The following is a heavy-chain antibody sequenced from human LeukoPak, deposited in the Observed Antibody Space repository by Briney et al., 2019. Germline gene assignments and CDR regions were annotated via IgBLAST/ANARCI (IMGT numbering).Heavy chain of an antibody. D-gene: IGHD6-6*01. V-gene: IGHV4-39*07. CDR1: GGSISSGSYY. CDR3: ARGGVSLPVRLAARQDAFDI. Sequence: SQTLSLTCTVSGGSISSGSYYWSWIRQPPGKGLEWIGEINHSGSTNYNPSLKSRVTISVDTSKNQFSLKLSSVTAADTAVYYCARGGVSLPVRLAARQDAFDIWGQGTMVTVSS. J-gene: IGHJ3*02. CDR2: INHSGST.